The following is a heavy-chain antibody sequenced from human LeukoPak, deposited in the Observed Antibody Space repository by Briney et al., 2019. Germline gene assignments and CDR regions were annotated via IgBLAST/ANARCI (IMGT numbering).Heavy chain of an antibody. J-gene: IGHJ4*02. Sequence: GASVKVSCKASGYTFTSYYMHWVRQAPGQGLEWMGIINPSGGSTSYAQKFQGRVTMTRDTSTSTVYTELSSLRSEDTAVYYCARVSGFLEWYNYGYFDYWGQGTLVTVSS. CDR3: ARVSGFLEWYNYGYFDY. CDR1: GYTFTSYY. CDR2: INPSGGST. V-gene: IGHV1-46*01. D-gene: IGHD3-3*01.